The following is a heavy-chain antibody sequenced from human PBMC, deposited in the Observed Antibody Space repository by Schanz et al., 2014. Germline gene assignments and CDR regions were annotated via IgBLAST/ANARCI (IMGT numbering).Heavy chain of an antibody. D-gene: IGHD5-12*01. CDR3: ARDGGRDGYNLAFDV. J-gene: IGHJ3*01. V-gene: IGHV3-33*08. Sequence: VRLVESGGGLVKPGGSLRLSCEASGFAFSTSSMNWVRQAPGKGLEWVAVITYDGGNKYYADSVKGRFTISRDNSKNMVFLQMNSLRAEDTAVYFCARDGGRDGYNLAFDVWGQGTLVTVSS. CDR1: GFAFSTSS. CDR2: ITYDGGNK.